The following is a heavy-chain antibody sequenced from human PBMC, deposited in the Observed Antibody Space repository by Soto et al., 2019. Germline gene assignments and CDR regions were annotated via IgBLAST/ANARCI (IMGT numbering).Heavy chain of an antibody. Sequence: VQLVETGGGLIQPGGSLRLSCAASGFTFSNYAMHWVRQAPGKGLEWVAVISKDGSNKYYGDSVKGRFTISRDSSKNTLYLQMNSLRAEDTAVYYCVKETGPQGGFDYWGQGTLVTVSS. CDR1: GFTFSNYA. D-gene: IGHD3-9*01. CDR2: ISKDGSNK. J-gene: IGHJ4*02. CDR3: VKETGPQGGFDY. V-gene: IGHV3-30*18.